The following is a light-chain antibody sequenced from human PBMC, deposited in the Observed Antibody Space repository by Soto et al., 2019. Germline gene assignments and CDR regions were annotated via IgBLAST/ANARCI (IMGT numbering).Light chain of an antibody. Sequence: QSALTQPPSASGSPGQSVTISCTGTDSDVGGYNFVSWYQQHPGRAPKLMIYEVYQRPSGVPDRFSGSKSGNTASLTVSGLQAEDEANYSCSSYAASDNFVIFGGGTTLTVL. J-gene: IGLJ2*01. CDR1: DSDVGGYNF. V-gene: IGLV2-8*01. CDR3: SSYAASDNFVI. CDR2: EVY.